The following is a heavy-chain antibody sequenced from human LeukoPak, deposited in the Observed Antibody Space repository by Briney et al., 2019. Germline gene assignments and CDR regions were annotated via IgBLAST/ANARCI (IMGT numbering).Heavy chain of an antibody. V-gene: IGHV3-20*04. J-gene: IGHJ4*02. CDR1: GFTFDDYG. Sequence: GGSLRLSCAASGFTFDDYGMSWVRQAPGKGLEWVSGINWNGGSTGYADSVKGRFTISRDKSKNTLYLQMNSLRAEDTAVYYCAKTYSWYYFDYWGQGTLVTVSS. CDR3: AKTYSWYYFDY. D-gene: IGHD6-13*01. CDR2: INWNGGST.